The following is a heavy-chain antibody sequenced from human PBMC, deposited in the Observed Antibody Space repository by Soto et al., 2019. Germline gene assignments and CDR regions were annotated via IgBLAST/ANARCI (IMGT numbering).Heavy chain of an antibody. J-gene: IGHJ6*03. CDR3: ARSGCSRTSSYSFVSYYYYYMDV. D-gene: IGHD2-2*02. CDR1: GYSFTSYW. Sequence: GESLKISCKGSGYSFTSYWIGWVRQMPGKCLEWMVIIYPGDSDTRYSPSFQGQVTISADKSISTAYLQWSSLKASDTAMYYCARSGCSRTSSYSFVSYYYYYMDVWGKGTTVTVSS. V-gene: IGHV5-51*01. CDR2: IYPGDSDT.